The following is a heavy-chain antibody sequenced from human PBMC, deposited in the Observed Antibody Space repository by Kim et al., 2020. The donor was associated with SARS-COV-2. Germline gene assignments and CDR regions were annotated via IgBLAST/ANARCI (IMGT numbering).Heavy chain of an antibody. CDR3: ARCLYGSGSYFPPAFDY. J-gene: IGHJ4*02. CDR2: ISSSTTTI. Sequence: GGSLRLSCAASGFTFTSYSLNWVRQAPGKGLEWVSYISSSTTTIYYADSVKGRFTISRDNAKNSVYLQMNSLRGEDTAVYYCARCLYGSGSYFPPAFDYWGQGALVTVSS. D-gene: IGHD3-10*01. V-gene: IGHV3-48*04. CDR1: GFTFTSYS.